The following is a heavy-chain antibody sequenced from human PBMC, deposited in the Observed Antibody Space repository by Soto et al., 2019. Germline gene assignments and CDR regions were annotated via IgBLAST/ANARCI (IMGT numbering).Heavy chain of an antibody. J-gene: IGHJ4*02. CDR2: ISYDGSNK. CDR1: GFTFSSYA. D-gene: IGHD3-22*01. Sequence: LGGSLRLSCAASGFTFSSYAMHWVRQAPGKGLEWVAVISYDGSNKYYADSVKGRFTISRDNSKNTLYLQMNSLRAEDTAVYYCARSPMIVVVTHRDYFDYWGQGTLVTVSS. V-gene: IGHV3-30-3*01. CDR3: ARSPMIVVVTHRDYFDY.